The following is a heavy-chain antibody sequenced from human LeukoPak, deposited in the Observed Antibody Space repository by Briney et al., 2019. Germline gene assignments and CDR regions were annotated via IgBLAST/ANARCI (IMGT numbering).Heavy chain of an antibody. D-gene: IGHD3-22*01. CDR2: ISSSGGDS. Sequence: GGSLTLSCAASGLTFSSYAMNWVRQATGKALEWVSAISSSGGDSFYADSVKGRFTISRDSSKNTLYLQMNSLRAEDTAVYFCAKDLPNYYDSSGYPSWGQGTLVTVSS. J-gene: IGHJ5*02. CDR1: GLTFSSYA. CDR3: AKDLPNYYDSSGYPS. V-gene: IGHV3-23*01.